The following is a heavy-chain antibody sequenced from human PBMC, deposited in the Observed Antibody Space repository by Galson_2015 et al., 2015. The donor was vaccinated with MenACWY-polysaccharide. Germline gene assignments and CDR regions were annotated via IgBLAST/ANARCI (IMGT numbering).Heavy chain of an antibody. CDR2: IYTSGST. CDR1: GGSISSGSYY. J-gene: IGHJ4*02. Sequence: LSLTCTVSGGSISSGSYYWSWIRQPAGKGLEWIGRIYTSGSTNYNPSLKSRVTISVDTSKNQFSLKLSSVTAADTAVYYCARGTGTSEYYFDYWGQGTLVTVSS. V-gene: IGHV4-61*02. CDR3: ARGTGTSEYYFDY. D-gene: IGHD1-1*01.